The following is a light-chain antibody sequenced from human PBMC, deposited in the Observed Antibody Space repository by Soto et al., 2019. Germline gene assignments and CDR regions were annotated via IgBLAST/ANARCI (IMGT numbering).Light chain of an antibody. Sequence: EIVMTQSPIALSESPGERATLSCRASQSVRSNLAWYQQKPGQAPRLLMYDASTRATGIPARFSGSGSGTEFTLTISSRQSEDVAVYYYQQYNNRPPWTFGQGTKVDIK. V-gene: IGKV3-15*01. J-gene: IGKJ1*01. CDR2: DAS. CDR1: QSVRSN. CDR3: QQYNNRPPWT.